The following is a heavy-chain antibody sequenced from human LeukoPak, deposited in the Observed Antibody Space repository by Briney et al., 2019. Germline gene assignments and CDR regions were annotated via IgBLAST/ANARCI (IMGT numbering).Heavy chain of an antibody. J-gene: IGHJ4*02. V-gene: IGHV3-64*01. CDR1: GFTFSSYA. D-gene: IGHD3-3*01. CDR3: ARAVFWSGYLN. CDR2: ISSNGGST. Sequence: GGSLRLSCAASGFTFSSYAMHWVRQAPGKGLEYVSAISSNGGSTYYANSVKGRFTISRDNAKNSLYLQMNSLRAEDTAVYYCARAVFWSGYLNWGQGTLVTVSS.